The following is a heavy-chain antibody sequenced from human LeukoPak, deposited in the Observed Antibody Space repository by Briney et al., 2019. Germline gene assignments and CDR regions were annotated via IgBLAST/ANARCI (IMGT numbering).Heavy chain of an antibody. D-gene: IGHD6-19*01. CDR2: ISSSSSYI. V-gene: IGHV3-21*01. CDR1: GFTFSSYS. Sequence: GGSLRLSCAASGFTFSSYSMNWVRQAPGKGLEWVSSISSSSSYIYYADSVKGRFTISRDNAKNSLYLQMNSLRAEDTAVYYCARDRAVAGLFDYWGQGTLATVSS. CDR3: ARDRAVAGLFDY. J-gene: IGHJ4*02.